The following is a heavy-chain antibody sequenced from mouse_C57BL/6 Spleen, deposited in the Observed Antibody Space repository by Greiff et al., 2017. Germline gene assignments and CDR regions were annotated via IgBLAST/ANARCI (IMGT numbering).Heavy chain of an antibody. Sequence: VKLMESGPGLVAPSQSLSITCTVSGFSLTSYGVHWVRQPPGKGLEWLVVIWSDGSTTYNSALKSRLSISKDNSKSQVFLKMNSLQTYDTAMYYCASSFYDGVLRGYWGQGTTLTVSS. CDR2: IWSDGST. CDR3: ASSFYDGVLRGY. V-gene: IGHV2-6*03. J-gene: IGHJ2*01. CDR1: GFSLTSYG. D-gene: IGHD2-3*01.